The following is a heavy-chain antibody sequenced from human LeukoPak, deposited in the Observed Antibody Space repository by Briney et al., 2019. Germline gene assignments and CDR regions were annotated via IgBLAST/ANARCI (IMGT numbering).Heavy chain of an antibody. CDR3: ARGRLQWLRDRYYYYYMDV. D-gene: IGHD5-12*01. J-gene: IGHJ6*03. Sequence: ASVKVSCKASGFTFTGYYMHWVRQATGQGLEWMGWMNPNSGNTGYAQKFQGRVTMTRNTSISTAYMELSSLRSEDTAVYYCARGRLQWLRDRYYYYYMDVWGKGTTVTISS. CDR2: MNPNSGNT. V-gene: IGHV1-8*02. CDR1: GFTFTGYY.